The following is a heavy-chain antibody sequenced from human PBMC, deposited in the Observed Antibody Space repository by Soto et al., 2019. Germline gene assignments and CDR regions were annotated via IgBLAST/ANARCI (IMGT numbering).Heavy chain of an antibody. J-gene: IGHJ4*02. V-gene: IGHV1-18*04. Sequence: GASVKVSCKTPGFTSTSYPFSWVRQAPGQGLEWLAWVHPYEGTTKVAHQFRDRITLTTDASAATVFMELTRLTSDDTAVYFCAREYYSSTTWIDYWGQGALVTVSS. D-gene: IGHD1-26*01. CDR1: GFTSTSYP. CDR3: AREYYSSTTWIDY. CDR2: VHPYEGTT.